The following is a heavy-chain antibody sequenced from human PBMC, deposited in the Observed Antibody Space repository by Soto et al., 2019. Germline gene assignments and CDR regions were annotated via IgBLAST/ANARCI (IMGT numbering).Heavy chain of an antibody. J-gene: IGHJ4*02. CDR2: IYYSGST. CDR1: GGSISSYY. D-gene: IGHD5-12*01. V-gene: IGHV4-59*08. CDR3: ARQSDGGYDYPPKMYYFDY. Sequence: SETLSLTCTVSGGSISSYYWSWIRQPPGKGLEWIGYIYYSGSTNYNPSLKSRVTISVDTSKNQFSLKLSSVTAADTAVYYCARQSDGGYDYPPKMYYFDYWGQGTLVTVSS.